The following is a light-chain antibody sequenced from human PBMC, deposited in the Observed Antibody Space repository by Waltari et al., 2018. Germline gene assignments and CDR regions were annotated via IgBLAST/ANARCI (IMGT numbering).Light chain of an antibody. CDR2: DVN. CDR1: SRDFGGYNF. V-gene: IGLV2-14*03. CDR3: TSYTSSSTV. Sequence: QSALTQPASVSGSPGQSITISFTRSSRDFGGYNFVSWYQQHPGEAPKLIIYDVNRRPSGLSNRFSGSKSGNTASLTISGLQPEDEADYYCTSYTSSSTVFGGGTKLTVL. J-gene: IGLJ2*01.